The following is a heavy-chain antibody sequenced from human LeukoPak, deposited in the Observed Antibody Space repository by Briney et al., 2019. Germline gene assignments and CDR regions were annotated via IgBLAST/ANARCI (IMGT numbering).Heavy chain of an antibody. CDR3: AAPYSSTWFDY. J-gene: IGHJ4*02. CDR2: IVVGSDNT. V-gene: IGHV1-58*01. CDR1: GFTFTSRSA. Sequence: SVKVSCKASGFTFTSRSAVQWVRQARGQRLEWIGWIVVGSDNTNYAQKFQERVTITRDMSTSTSYMELSSLRSEDTAVYYCAAPYSSTWFDYWGQGTLVTVSS. D-gene: IGHD6-13*01.